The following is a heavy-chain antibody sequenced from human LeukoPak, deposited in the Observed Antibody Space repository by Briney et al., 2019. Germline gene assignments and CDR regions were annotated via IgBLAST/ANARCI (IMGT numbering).Heavy chain of an antibody. D-gene: IGHD2-21*02. V-gene: IGHV4-39*07. CDR3: ARRVVVTDDLDY. Sequence: SETLSLTCTVSGGSINSCTYSWGWIRQPPGKGLEWIGEINHSGSTNYNPSLKSRVTISVDTSKNQFSLKLSSVTAADTAVYYCARRVVVTDDLDYWGQGTLVTVSS. CDR2: INHSGST. CDR1: GGSINSCTYS. J-gene: IGHJ4*02.